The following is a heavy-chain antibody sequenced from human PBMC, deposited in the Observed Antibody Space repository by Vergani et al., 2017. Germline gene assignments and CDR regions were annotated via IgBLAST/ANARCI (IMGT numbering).Heavy chain of an antibody. V-gene: IGHV1-46*01. CDR2: INPSGGTT. D-gene: IGHD2-15*01. Sequence: VQLVQSGAEVKKPGASVKVSCKASGYTFTSYYINWVRQAPGQGLEWMGIINPSGGTTSYAQKFQGRVTMTRDTSTSTVYMELSRLRSEYTAVYYCARGGMVVSATSWFDPWGQGTLVTVSS. CDR3: ARGGMVVSATSWFDP. CDR1: GYTFTSYY. J-gene: IGHJ5*02.